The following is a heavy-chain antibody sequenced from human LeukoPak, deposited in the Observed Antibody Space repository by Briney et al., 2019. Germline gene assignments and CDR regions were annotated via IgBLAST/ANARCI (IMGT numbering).Heavy chain of an antibody. CDR3: ASYSPGDSGFDY. CDR1: GGSISSYY. CDR2: IYYSGST. J-gene: IGHJ4*02. V-gene: IGHV4-59*01. Sequence: SETLSLTCTVSGGSISSYYWSWIRQPPGKGLEWIGYIYYSGSTNYNPSLKSRVTISVDTSKNQFSLKLSSVTAADTAVYYCASYSPGDSGFDYWGQGTLVTVSS. D-gene: IGHD4-17*01.